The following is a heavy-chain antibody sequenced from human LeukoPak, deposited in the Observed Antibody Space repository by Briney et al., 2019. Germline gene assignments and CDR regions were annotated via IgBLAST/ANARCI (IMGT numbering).Heavy chain of an antibody. J-gene: IGHJ4*02. CDR1: GFTFGDYA. CDR2: IRSKAYGGTT. CDR3: TRDPIGVVVAATYLDY. V-gene: IGHV3-49*04. Sequence: GGSLRLSRTASGFTFGDYAMSWVRQAPGKGLEWVGFIRSKAYGGTTEYAASVKGRFTISRDDSKSIAYLQMNSLKTEDTAVYYCTRDPIGVVVAATYLDYWGQGTLVTVSS. D-gene: IGHD2-15*01.